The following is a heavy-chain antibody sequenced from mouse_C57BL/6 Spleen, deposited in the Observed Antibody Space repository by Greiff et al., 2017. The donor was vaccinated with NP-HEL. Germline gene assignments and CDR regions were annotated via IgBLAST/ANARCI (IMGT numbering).Heavy chain of an antibody. Sequence: QVQLQQSGPELVKPGASVKFSCKASGYAFSSSWMNWVKQRPGKGLEWIGRIYPGDGDTNYNGKFKGKATLTADKPSSTAYMQLSSLTSEDSAVYYCARGTITTVEASDFDYWGQGTTLTVSS. CDR2: IYPGDGDT. D-gene: IGHD1-1*01. CDR1: GYAFSSSW. J-gene: IGHJ2*01. V-gene: IGHV1-82*01. CDR3: ARGTITTVEASDFDY.